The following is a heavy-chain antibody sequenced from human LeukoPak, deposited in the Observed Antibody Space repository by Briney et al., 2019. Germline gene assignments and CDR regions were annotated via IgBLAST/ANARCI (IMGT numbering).Heavy chain of an antibody. CDR1: GGSLSSSSYY. J-gene: IGHJ6*03. CDR2: IHYSGST. CDR3: ARLVAANYYYMDV. V-gene: IGHV4-39*01. Sequence: PSETLSLTCTVSGGSLSSSSYYWGGIRQPPVKGVEWIGSIHYSGSTYYNPSLKSRVTISVDTSKNQFSLKLSSVTAADTAVYYCARLVAANYYYMDVWGKGTTVTVSS. D-gene: IGHD6-6*01.